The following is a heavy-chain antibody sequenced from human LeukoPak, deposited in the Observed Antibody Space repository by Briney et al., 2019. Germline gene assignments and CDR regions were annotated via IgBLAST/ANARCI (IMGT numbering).Heavy chain of an antibody. J-gene: IGHJ3*01. CDR1: GFTFSNYY. CDR3: ARLRDSF. CDR2: IKQDGSEK. Sequence: PGGSLRLSCAASGFTFSNYYMIWVRQAPGKGLEWVANIKQDGSEKYYMDSVKGRFTISRDNARNSLSLQLNSLRAEDTAVYYCARLRDSFWGQGTMVTVSS. V-gene: IGHV3-7*01.